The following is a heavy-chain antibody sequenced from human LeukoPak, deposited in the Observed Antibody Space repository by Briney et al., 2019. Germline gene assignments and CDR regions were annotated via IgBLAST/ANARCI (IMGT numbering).Heavy chain of an antibody. CDR3: ARGKIVVVTAGRAFDI. V-gene: IGHV4-39*07. CDR2: ISYSGTT. CDR1: GDPITSSSYY. J-gene: IGHJ3*02. D-gene: IGHD2-21*02. Sequence: PSETLSLTCTVSGDPITSSSYYWGWIRQPPGKGLEWIGSISYSGTTYYNPSLKSRVTMSVDTSKNQFSLKLSSVTAADTAVYYCARGKIVVVTAGRAFDIWGQGTMVTVSS.